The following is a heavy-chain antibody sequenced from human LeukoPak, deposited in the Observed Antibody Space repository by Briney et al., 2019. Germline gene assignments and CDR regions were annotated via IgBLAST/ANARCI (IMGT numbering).Heavy chain of an antibody. CDR3: AKSGYSAH. V-gene: IGHV3-23*01. J-gene: IGHJ4*02. CDR1: GGSFSGYY. Sequence: LSLTCAVYGGSFSGYYWSWIRQPPGKGLEWVSAISGSGGSTYYADSVKGRFTISRDNSKNTLYLQMNSPRAEDTAVYYCAKSGYSAHWGQGTLVTVSS. D-gene: IGHD5-12*01. CDR2: ISGSGGST.